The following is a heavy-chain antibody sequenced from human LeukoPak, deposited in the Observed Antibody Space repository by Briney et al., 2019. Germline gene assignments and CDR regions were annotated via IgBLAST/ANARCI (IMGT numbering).Heavy chain of an antibody. V-gene: IGHV1-2*02. CDR2: INPNSGGT. CDR1: GYTFTGYY. J-gene: IGHJ4*02. CDR3: ARILDFAMYYFDY. D-gene: IGHD3/OR15-3a*01. Sequence: GASVKVSCKASGYTFTGYYMHWVRQAPGQGREWMGWINPNSGGTNYAQKFQGRVTMTRDTSISTAYMELSRLRSDDTAVYYCARILDFAMYYFDYWGQGTLVTVSS.